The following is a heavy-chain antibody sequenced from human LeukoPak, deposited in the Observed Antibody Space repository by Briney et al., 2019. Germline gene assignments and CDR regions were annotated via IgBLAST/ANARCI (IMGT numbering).Heavy chain of an antibody. Sequence: SETLSLTCTVSGHSISSAYYWGWIRQPPGKGLEWIGSIYHSGSTYYSPSLKSRVTISVDTSKNQFSVNLNSVTAADTAVYYCARGTTGYNWFDPWAREPWSPSPQ. CDR2: IYHSGST. J-gene: IGHJ5*02. CDR1: GHSISSAYY. D-gene: IGHD4-11*01. V-gene: IGHV4-38-2*02. CDR3: ARGTTGYNWFDP.